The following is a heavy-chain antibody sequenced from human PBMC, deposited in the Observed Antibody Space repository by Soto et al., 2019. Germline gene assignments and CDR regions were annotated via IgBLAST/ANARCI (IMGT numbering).Heavy chain of an antibody. J-gene: IGHJ6*03. CDR1: GYTFTSYY. CDR3: ARDRIVATSEYYYYYYMDV. D-gene: IGHD5-12*01. Sequence: GASVKVSCKASGYTFTSYYMHWVRQAPGQGLEWMGIINPSGGDTSYAQKFQGRVTMTTDTSTSTVYMELSSLRSDDTAVYYCARDRIVATSEYYYYYYMDVWGKGTTVTVSS. V-gene: IGHV1-46*01. CDR2: INPSGGDT.